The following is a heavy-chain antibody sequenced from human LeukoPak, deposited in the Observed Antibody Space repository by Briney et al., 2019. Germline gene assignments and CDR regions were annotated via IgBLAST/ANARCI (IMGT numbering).Heavy chain of an antibody. CDR2: INPNSGGT. V-gene: IGHV1-2*02. Sequence: ASVKVSCKASGYTFTGYYMHWVRQAPGQGLEWMGWINPNSGGTNYAQEFQGRVTMTRDTSISTAYMELSRLRSDDTAVYYCAPQGCSSTSCYNSPGYWGQGTLVTVSS. D-gene: IGHD2-2*02. CDR1: GYTFTGYY. CDR3: APQGCSSTSCYNSPGY. J-gene: IGHJ4*02.